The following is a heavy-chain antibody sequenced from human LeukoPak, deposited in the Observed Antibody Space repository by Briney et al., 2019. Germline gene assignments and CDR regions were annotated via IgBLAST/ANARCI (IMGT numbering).Heavy chain of an antibody. CDR1: GFTFSSYG. Sequence: PGGSLRLSCAASGFTFSSYGMHWVRQAPGKGLEWVGRIKSKTDGGTTDYAAPVKDRFTISRDDSKDTLYLQMNSLRTGDTAVYYCTTVVAAAVNGWFDPWGQGTLVTVSS. J-gene: IGHJ5*02. D-gene: IGHD6-13*01. V-gene: IGHV3-15*01. CDR2: IKSKTDGGTT. CDR3: TTVVAAAVNGWFDP.